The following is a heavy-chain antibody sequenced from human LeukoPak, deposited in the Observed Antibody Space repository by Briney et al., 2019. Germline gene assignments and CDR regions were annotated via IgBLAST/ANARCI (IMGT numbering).Heavy chain of an antibody. CDR1: GGSISSYY. Sequence: PSETLSLTCTVSGGSISSYYWIWIRQPPGKGLEWIGYIYYSGSTNYNPSLKSRVTISVDTSKNQFSLNLRSVTAADTAVYYCARVSPMAARPFDPWGQGTLVTVSS. V-gene: IGHV4-59*01. D-gene: IGHD6-6*01. CDR3: ARVSPMAARPFDP. CDR2: IYYSGST. J-gene: IGHJ5*02.